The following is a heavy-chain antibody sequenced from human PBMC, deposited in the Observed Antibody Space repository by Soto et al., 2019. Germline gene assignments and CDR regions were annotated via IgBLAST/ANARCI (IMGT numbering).Heavy chain of an antibody. J-gene: IGHJ4*02. CDR2: ISYDGSNK. D-gene: IGHD3-16*01. CDR3: AKDFTYGPFDY. CDR1: GFTFSSYG. Sequence: TGGSLRLSCAASGFTFSSYGMHWVRQAPGKGLEWVAVISYDGSNKYYADSVKGRFTISRDNSKNTLYLQMNSLRAEDTAVYYCAKDFTYGPFDYWGQGTLVTVSS. V-gene: IGHV3-30*18.